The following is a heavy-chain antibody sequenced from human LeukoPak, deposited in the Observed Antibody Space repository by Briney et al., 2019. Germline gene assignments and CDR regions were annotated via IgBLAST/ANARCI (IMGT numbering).Heavy chain of an antibody. CDR3: AKNLNPYQLLYYFYF. V-gene: IGHV3-30*02. CDR1: GFTFSSYG. D-gene: IGHD2-2*01. J-gene: IGHJ4*01. CDR2: IRYDGSNK. Sequence: GGSLRLSCAASGFTFSSYGMHWVRQAPGKGLEWVAFIRYDGSNKYYADSVKGRFTISRDNSKNTLYLQMNSLRDEDTAVYYCAKNLNPYQLLYYFYFWGQGTLVTVSS.